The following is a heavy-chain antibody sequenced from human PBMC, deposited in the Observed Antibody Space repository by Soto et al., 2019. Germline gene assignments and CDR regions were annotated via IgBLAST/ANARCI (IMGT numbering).Heavy chain of an antibody. Sequence: GASVKVSFKASGYTFTSSGISWVRQAPGQGLEWMGWISAYNGNTNYAQKLQGRVTMTTDTSTSTAYMELRSLRSDDTAVYYCARESDYGDYVNYYYGMDVWGQGTTVTVSS. CDR3: ARESDYGDYVNYYYGMDV. V-gene: IGHV1-18*01. J-gene: IGHJ6*02. CDR2: ISAYNGNT. D-gene: IGHD4-17*01. CDR1: GYTFTSSG.